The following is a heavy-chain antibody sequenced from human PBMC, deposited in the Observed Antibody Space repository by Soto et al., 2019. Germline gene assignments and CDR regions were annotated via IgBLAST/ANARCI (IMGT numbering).Heavy chain of an antibody. CDR1: GFSRSTSGVC. CDR3: AHRLSRIEAAETTGWFDP. D-gene: IGHD6-13*01. J-gene: IGHJ5*02. V-gene: IGHV2-5*02. CDR2: IYWDDVK. Sequence: QITLKESGPTLVKPTQTLTLTCTFSGFSRSTSGVCVGWIRQPPGNALEWLALIYWDDVKRYSPSLKSRLTNTKDTSKSQVVIKITNMDPVDTATYYCAHRLSRIEAAETTGWFDPWGQGTLVTVSS.